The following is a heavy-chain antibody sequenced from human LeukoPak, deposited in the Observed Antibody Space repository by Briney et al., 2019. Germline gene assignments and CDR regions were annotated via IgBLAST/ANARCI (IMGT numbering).Heavy chain of an antibody. J-gene: IGHJ4*02. CDR1: GFTFSNYW. Sequence: QTGGSLRLSCEGSGFTFSNYWMGWVRQAPGKGLQWVANIKTDGSEKYYVDSVKGRFTISRDNSKNTLYLQMNSLRAEDTAVYYCAKESYDYVWGSYRSHFDYWGQGTLVTVSS. CDR3: AKESYDYVWGSYRSHFDY. CDR2: IKTDGSEK. V-gene: IGHV3-7*01. D-gene: IGHD3-16*02.